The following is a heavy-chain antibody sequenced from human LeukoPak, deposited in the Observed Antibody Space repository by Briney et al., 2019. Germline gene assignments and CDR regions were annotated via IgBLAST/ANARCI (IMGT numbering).Heavy chain of an antibody. J-gene: IGHJ6*03. CDR3: AKVAVAGTFRYYYYYMDV. CDR1: GFTFEDYG. CDR2: ISGSGGST. V-gene: IGHV3-23*01. Sequence: GSLRLSCVVSGFTFEDYGMSWVRQVPGKGLEWVSAISGSGGSTYYADSVKGRFTISRDNSKNTLYLQMSSLRAEDTAVYYCAKVAVAGTFRYYYYYMDVWGKGTTVTVSS. D-gene: IGHD6-19*01.